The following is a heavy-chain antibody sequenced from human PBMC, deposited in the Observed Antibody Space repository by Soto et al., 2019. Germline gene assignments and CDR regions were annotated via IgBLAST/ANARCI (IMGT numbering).Heavy chain of an antibody. Sequence: GGSLRLSCAASGFTFSSYAMSWVRQAPGKGLEWASGISGRGDSRAHANAVKRRFTISRENSKNTMYLQMNRLRAADTAIYYCAKALTNSLCVVEYWGQGTQVKVSS. CDR3: AKALTNSLCVVEY. J-gene: IGHJ4*02. V-gene: IGHV3-23*01. CDR2: ISGRGDSR. CDR1: GFTFSSYA. D-gene: IGHD3-10*02.